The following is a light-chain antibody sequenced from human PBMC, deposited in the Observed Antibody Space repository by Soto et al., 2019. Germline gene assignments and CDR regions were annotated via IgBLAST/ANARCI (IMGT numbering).Light chain of an antibody. V-gene: IGKV1D-17*01. J-gene: IGKJ4*01. Sequence: NIQMTQSPSAMSASVGDRVTITCRARQDITTNLAWFQQKPGKVPKHLIHAASSLQSGVPSRFSANESGTEFTLTISSLQPEDFAAYPCLQHNTYPFGGGTQVEIK. CDR2: AAS. CDR3: LQHNTYP. CDR1: QDITTN.